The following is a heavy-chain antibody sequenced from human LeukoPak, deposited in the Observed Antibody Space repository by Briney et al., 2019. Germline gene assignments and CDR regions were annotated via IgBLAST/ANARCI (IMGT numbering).Heavy chain of an antibody. D-gene: IGHD3-22*01. Sequence: SETLSLTCAVYGGSFSGYYWSWIRQPAGKGLEWIGRIYTSGSTNYNPSLKSRVTMSVDTSKNQFSLKLSSVTAADTAVYYCARDNYCDSSGYPDAFDIWGQGTMVTVSS. CDR1: GGSFSGYY. J-gene: IGHJ3*02. V-gene: IGHV4-4*07. CDR3: ARDNYCDSSGYPDAFDI. CDR2: IYTSGST.